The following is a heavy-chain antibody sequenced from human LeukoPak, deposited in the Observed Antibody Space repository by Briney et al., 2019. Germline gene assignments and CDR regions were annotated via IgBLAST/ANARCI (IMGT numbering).Heavy chain of an antibody. CDR1: VFSLSTSGVG. V-gene: IGHV2-5*01. Sequence: DSGPMMVNPTQTLTITCTFSVFSLSTSGVGVGWILQPQEKALEWLALIHGNDDKRYSPSLKTRLTITKDTSKNQVALTMTDMDPVDTATYYCAHRLRDCSGGRCSLYYFDFWGQGTLVTVSS. J-gene: IGHJ4*02. CDR2: IHGNDDK. CDR3: AHRLRDCSGGRCSLYYFDF. D-gene: IGHD2-15*01.